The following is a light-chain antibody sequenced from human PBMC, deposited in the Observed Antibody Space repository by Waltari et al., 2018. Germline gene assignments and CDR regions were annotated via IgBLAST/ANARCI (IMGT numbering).Light chain of an antibody. J-gene: IGKJ4*01. V-gene: IGKV4-1*01. Sequence: DIVMTQSPESLAVSLGERATINCKYSHSVFSPSNNKSYFTWYQQKPRQPPKLLISWASTRESGVPDRFSGSGSGTQFTLTISSLQAEDVAVYSCQQYYGIPLTFGGGTKVDIK. CDR3: QQYYGIPLT. CDR1: HSVFSPSNNKSY. CDR2: WAS.